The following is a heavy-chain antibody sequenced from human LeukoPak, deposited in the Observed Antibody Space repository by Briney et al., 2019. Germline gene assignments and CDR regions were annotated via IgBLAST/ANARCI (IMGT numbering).Heavy chain of an antibody. Sequence: PSETLSLTCTVSGGSISSGSYYWRWIRQPPGKGLEWLGRIYTSGSTNYNPSLKSRVTISVDTSKNQFSLKLSSVTAADTAVYYCARYYYGMDVWGQGTTVTVSS. CDR1: GGSISSGSYY. J-gene: IGHJ6*02. CDR2: IYTSGST. CDR3: ARYYYGMDV. V-gene: IGHV4-61*02.